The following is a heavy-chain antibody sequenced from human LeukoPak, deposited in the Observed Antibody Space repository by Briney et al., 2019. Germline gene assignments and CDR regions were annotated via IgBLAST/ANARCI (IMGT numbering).Heavy chain of an antibody. CDR3: GRDQGNVDSSGWYLVGNAFDI. J-gene: IGHJ3*02. Sequence: PSETLSLTCTVSGGSISTTNYYWGWIRQSPGKGLEWFGCVYYSGSTYYNPSLKSRVTISVDTSKNQFSLKLTSVTAADTAVYYCGRDQGNVDSSGWYLVGNAFDIWGQGTLVTVSS. V-gene: IGHV4-39*07. D-gene: IGHD6-19*01. CDR1: GGSISTTNYY. CDR2: VYYSGST.